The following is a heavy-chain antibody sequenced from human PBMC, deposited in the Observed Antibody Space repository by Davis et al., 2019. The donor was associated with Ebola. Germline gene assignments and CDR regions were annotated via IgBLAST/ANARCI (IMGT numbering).Heavy chain of an antibody. D-gene: IGHD3-22*01. Sequence: AASVKVSCKASGYTFTSYAMHWVRQAPGQRLEWMGWINAGNGNTKYSQKFQGRVTITRDTSASTAYMELSSLRSEDTAVYYCAVQSSGYYWLIDSWGQGTLVTVSS. J-gene: IGHJ4*02. CDR1: GYTFTSYA. CDR3: AVQSSGYYWLIDS. V-gene: IGHV1-3*01. CDR2: INAGNGNT.